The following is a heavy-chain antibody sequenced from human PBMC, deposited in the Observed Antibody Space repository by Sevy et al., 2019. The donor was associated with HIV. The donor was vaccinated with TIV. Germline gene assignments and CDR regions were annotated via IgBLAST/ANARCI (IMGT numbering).Heavy chain of an antibody. Sequence: KQSQTLSLTCTVSGGSISSGSYYWSWIRQPAGKGLEWIGRIYTSGSTNYNPSLKSRVTISVDTSKNQFSLKLSSVTASDTAVYCCAREGSTWAGWFDPWGQGTLVTVSS. D-gene: IGHD2-2*01. CDR2: IYTSGST. V-gene: IGHV4-61*02. CDR3: AREGSTWAGWFDP. J-gene: IGHJ5*02. CDR1: GGSISSGSYY.